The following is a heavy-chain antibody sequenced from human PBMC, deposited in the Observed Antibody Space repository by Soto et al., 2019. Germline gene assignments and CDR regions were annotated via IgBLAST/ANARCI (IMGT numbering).Heavy chain of an antibody. Sequence: EVQLVESGGGLVQPGGSLKLSCAASGFTFSGSAMHWVRQASGQGLEWVGRIRSKANSYATAYAASVKGRFTISRDDSKNTAYLQMNSLKTEDTAVYYCTRRYCSSTSCYSYWGQGTLVTVSS. J-gene: IGHJ4*02. CDR3: TRRYCSSTSCYSY. V-gene: IGHV3-73*01. CDR1: GFTFSGSA. CDR2: IRSKANSYAT. D-gene: IGHD2-2*01.